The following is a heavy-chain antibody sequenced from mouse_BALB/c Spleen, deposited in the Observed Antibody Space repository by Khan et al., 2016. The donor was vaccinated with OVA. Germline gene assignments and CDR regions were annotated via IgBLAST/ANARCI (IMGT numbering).Heavy chain of an antibody. D-gene: IGHD1-2*01. V-gene: IGHV14-1*02. CDR2: IDPENGET. J-gene: IGHJ3*01. Sequence: VQLQQSGAELVRPGALVKLSCKASGFNIKDYYIHWVKQRPDQGLEWIGWIDPENGETVYDPKFQDKAIITADTSSNTAYLHLSSLTSEASAVYFGARRNYFGYTFAYWGQGTLVTVSA. CDR3: ARRNYFGYTFAY. CDR1: GFNIKDYY.